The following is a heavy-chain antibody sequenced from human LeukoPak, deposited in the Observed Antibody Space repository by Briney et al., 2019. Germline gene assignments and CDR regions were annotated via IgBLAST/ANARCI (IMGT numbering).Heavy chain of an antibody. CDR1: GGSFSGYY. D-gene: IGHD3-10*01. J-gene: IGHJ5*02. V-gene: IGHV4-34*01. CDR2: IYHSGST. Sequence: KPSETLSLTCAVYGGSFSGYYWSWIRQPPGKGLEWIGEIYHSGSTNHNSSLKSRVTISVDTSQNQFSLKLSSVTAADTAVYYCARHSRPAYYYGSGRAWFDPWGQGTLVTVSS. CDR3: ARHSRPAYYYGSGRAWFDP.